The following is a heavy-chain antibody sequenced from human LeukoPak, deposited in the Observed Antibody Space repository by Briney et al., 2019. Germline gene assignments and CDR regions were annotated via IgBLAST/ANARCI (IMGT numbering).Heavy chain of an antibody. CDR3: ARSYSSGWYVPYYFDY. CDR1: GGSISSYY. D-gene: IGHD6-19*01. CDR2: IYYSGST. V-gene: IGHV4-59*01. J-gene: IGHJ4*02. Sequence: SETLSLTCTVSGGSISSYYWSWIRQPPGKGLEWIGYIYYSGSTNYNPSLKSRVTISVDTSKNQSSLKLSSVTAAGTAVYYCARSYSSGWYVPYYFDYWGQGTLVTVSS.